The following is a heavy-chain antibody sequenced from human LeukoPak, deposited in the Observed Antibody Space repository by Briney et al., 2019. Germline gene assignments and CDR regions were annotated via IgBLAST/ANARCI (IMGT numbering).Heavy chain of an antibody. J-gene: IGHJ6*03. D-gene: IGHD1-7*01. V-gene: IGHV1-69*02. Sequence: SVKVSCKASGGTFSSYTISWVRQAPGQGLEWMGRIIPILGIANYAQKFQGRVTITADKSTSTAYMELSSLRSEDTVVYYCARVGPAGTTIGYYYYYMDVWGKGTTVTVSS. CDR1: GGTFSSYT. CDR3: ARVGPAGTTIGYYYYYMDV. CDR2: IIPILGIA.